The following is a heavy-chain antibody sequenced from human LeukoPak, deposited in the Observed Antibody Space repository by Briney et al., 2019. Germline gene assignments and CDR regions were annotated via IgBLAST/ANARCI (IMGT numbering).Heavy chain of an antibody. Sequence: PSETLSLTCTVSGGSISSSSYYWGWIRQPPGKGLEWIGSIYYSGSTYYNPSLKSRVTISVDTSKNQFSLKLSSVTAADTAVYYCARDLGGSGWYNNAFDIWGQGTMVTVSS. CDR1: GGSISSSSYY. CDR2: IYYSGST. CDR3: ARDLGGSGWYNNAFDI. D-gene: IGHD6-19*01. V-gene: IGHV4-39*07. J-gene: IGHJ3*02.